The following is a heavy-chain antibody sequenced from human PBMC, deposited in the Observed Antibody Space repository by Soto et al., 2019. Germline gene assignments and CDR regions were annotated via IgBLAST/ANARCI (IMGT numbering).Heavy chain of an antibody. CDR2: IYYRGRP. D-gene: IGHD3-16*02. CDR1: GDSISNGDYY. Sequence: SETLSVTCNASGDSISNGDYYWSWIRQPPGGGLEWNGYIYYRGRPYYNPSLKSRLTMSVDMSKNQFSLSLTSVTAADPAVYYCASRYLYRAQGLLVTVSS. V-gene: IGHV4-30-4*01. J-gene: IGHJ4*02. CDR3: ASRYLY.